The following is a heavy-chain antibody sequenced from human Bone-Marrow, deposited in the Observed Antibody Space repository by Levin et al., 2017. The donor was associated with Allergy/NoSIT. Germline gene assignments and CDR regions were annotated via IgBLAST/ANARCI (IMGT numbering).Heavy chain of an antibody. Sequence: GGSRRLSCVVSGFTFSTYGMHWVRQAPGKGLEWVAVIWYDGSRKYHAGSVRGRFTISRDNSNNTLYLQMNNLRVEDTAVYYCVRDSGLYGMDVWAQGTTVTVSS. J-gene: IGHJ6*02. CDR3: VRDSGLYGMDV. CDR1: GFTFSTYG. CDR2: IWYDGSRK. V-gene: IGHV3-33*01. D-gene: IGHD3-16*01.